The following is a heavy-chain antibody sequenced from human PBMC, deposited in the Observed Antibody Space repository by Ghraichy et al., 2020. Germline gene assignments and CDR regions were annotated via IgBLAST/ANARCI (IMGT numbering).Heavy chain of an antibody. CDR3: ANGAGYSYGYPYFDY. Sequence: GGSLRLSCAASGFTFSSYAMSWVRQAPGKGLEWVSAISGSGGSTYYADSVKGRFTISRDNSKNTLYLQMNSLRAEDTAVYYCANGAGYSYGYPYFDYWGQGTLVTVSS. CDR1: GFTFSSYA. D-gene: IGHD5-18*01. CDR2: ISGSGGST. V-gene: IGHV3-23*01. J-gene: IGHJ4*02.